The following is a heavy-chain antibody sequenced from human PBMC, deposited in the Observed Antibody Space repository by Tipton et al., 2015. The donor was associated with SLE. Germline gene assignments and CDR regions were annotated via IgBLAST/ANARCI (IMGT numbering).Heavy chain of an antibody. D-gene: IGHD3-9*01. Sequence: TLSLTCTVSDGSISPYYWSWIRQPPGKGLEWLGYVYFDGSTNYNPSLESRVTISVDTSRNLFSLNLSSVTAADTAVYYCARGKRHYDVLTGYYSKPHYFDFWGQGTVVAVSP. J-gene: IGHJ4*02. CDR1: DGSISPYY. V-gene: IGHV4-59*01. CDR2: VYFDGST. CDR3: ARGKRHYDVLTGYYSKPHYFDF.